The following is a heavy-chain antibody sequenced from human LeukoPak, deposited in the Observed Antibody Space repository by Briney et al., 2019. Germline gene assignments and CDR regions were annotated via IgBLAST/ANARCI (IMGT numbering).Heavy chain of an antibody. CDR1: GGSISSSGYC. CDR3: AREGLRGGRYYDVLTGPDWFDP. Sequence: SETLSLTCTVSGGSISSSGYCWAWIRQPPGKGLEWIGSIYYSGRTYYNPCLNSRVTISVDTSKNQFSLKLSSVTAADTAVYYCAREGLRGGRYYDVLTGPDWFDPWGQGTLVTVSS. J-gene: IGHJ5*02. V-gene: IGHV4-39*07. CDR2: IYYSGRT. D-gene: IGHD3-9*01.